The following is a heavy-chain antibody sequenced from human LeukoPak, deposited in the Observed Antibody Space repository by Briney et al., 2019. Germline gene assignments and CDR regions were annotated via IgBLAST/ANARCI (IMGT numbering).Heavy chain of an antibody. J-gene: IGHJ4*02. V-gene: IGHV1-69*04. CDR2: IIPILGIA. Sequence: ASVKVSCKASGGTFSSYAISWVRQAPGQGLEWMGRIIPILGIANYAQKFQGRVTITADKSTSTAYMELSSLRSEDTAVYYCAREFDYGGNSGLRYYFDYWGQGTLVTVSS. D-gene: IGHD4-17*01. CDR1: GGTFSSYA. CDR3: AREFDYGGNSGLRYYFDY.